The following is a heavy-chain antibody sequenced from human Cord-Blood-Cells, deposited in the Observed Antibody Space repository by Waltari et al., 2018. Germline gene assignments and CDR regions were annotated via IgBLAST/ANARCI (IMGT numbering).Heavy chain of an antibody. D-gene: IGHD7-27*01. J-gene: IGHJ3*02. V-gene: IGHV3-74*01. CDR2: INSDGSST. CDR1: GFTFSSYW. CDR3: ARVWVDAFDI. Sequence: EVQLVESGGGLVQPGGSLRLSCAASGFTFSSYWMHWVRQAPGKGLVLVSRINSDGSSTSYADSVKGRFTTSSDNSKNTLYLQTNSLRAEDTAVYYCARVWVDAFDIWGQGTMVTVSS.